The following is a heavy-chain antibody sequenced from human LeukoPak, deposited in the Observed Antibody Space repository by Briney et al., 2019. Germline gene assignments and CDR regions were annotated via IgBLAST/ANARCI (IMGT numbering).Heavy chain of an antibody. J-gene: IGHJ4*02. CDR3: AKGATSAYFSPLDS. CDR2: MSNGCGNT. CDR1: GFTFSSHW. D-gene: IGHD3-22*01. Sequence: GGSLRLSCAASGFTFSSHWLHWVRQAPGQGQDLDSGMSNGCGNTNYAEPVKVRFTISRDKANNTLYLQMDSLRAEDTAIYYCAKGATSAYFSPLDSWGQETLVSVSS. V-gene: IGHV3-74*01.